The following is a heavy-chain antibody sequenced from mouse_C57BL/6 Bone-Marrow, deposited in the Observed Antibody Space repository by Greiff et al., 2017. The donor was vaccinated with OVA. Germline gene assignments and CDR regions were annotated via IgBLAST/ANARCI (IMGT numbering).Heavy chain of an antibody. CDR2: IYPGSGST. D-gene: IGHD1-1*01. CDR3: ASPHYYGSSYDY. Sequence: VQLQQPGAELVKPGASVKMSCKASGYTFTSYWITWVKQRPGQGLGWIGDIYPGSGSTNYNEKFKSKATLTVDTSSSTAYMQLSSLTSEDSAVYYCASPHYYGSSYDYWGQGTTLTVSS. CDR1: GYTFTSYW. V-gene: IGHV1-55*01. J-gene: IGHJ2*01.